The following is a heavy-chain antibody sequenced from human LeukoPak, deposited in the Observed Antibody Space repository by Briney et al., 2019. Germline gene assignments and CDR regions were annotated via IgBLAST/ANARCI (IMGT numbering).Heavy chain of an antibody. Sequence: ASVKVSCKASGGTFSSYAISWVRQAPGQGLEWMGRIIPILGIANYAQKSQGRVTITADKSTSTAYMELSSLRSEDTAVYYCAGSIAAAADFGDYWGQGTLVTVSS. CDR1: GGTFSSYA. V-gene: IGHV1-69*04. D-gene: IGHD6-13*01. J-gene: IGHJ4*02. CDR3: AGSIAAAADFGDY. CDR2: IIPILGIA.